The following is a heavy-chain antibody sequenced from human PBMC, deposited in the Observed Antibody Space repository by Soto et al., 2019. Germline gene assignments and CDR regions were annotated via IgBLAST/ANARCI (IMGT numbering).Heavy chain of an antibody. Sequence: PRGSLRLSCAASGFTFSDYYMSWIRQAPGKGLEWGAYVSSRVDTIYYADSVKGRFTISRGNAKNSLYLQMYSLRAEDTAVYYCAAYCYTMTCTHFTGYSWGQGTQVTVSS. CDR3: AAYCYTMTCTHFTGYS. CDR1: GFTFSDYY. D-gene: IGHD3-16*02. J-gene: IGHJ5*02. V-gene: IGHV3-11*01. CDR2: VSSRVDTI.